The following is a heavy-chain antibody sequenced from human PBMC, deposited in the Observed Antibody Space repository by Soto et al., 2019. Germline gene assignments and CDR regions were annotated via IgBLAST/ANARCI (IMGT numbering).Heavy chain of an antibody. V-gene: IGHV4-38-2*02. D-gene: IGHD1-26*01. CDR2: IYHSGST. J-gene: IGHJ4*02. CDR3: ARDGPAFSGSYYLY. CDR1: CYSISSGYY. Sequence: SETLSLTCAVSCYSISSGYYWGWIRQPPGKGLEWIGSIYHSGSTYYNPSLKSRVTISVDTSKNQFSLKLSSVTAADTAVYYCARDGPAFSGSYYLYWGQGTLVTVSS.